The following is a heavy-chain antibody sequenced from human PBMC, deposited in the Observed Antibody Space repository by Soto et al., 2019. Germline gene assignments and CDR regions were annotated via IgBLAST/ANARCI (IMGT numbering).Heavy chain of an antibody. D-gene: IGHD3-22*01. CDR3: ARDLVDSSGLFDY. CDR2: IIPIFGTA. V-gene: IGHV1-69*13. J-gene: IGHJ4*02. CDR1: VGSFSSYA. Sequence: SVKFSCKASVGSFSSYAISWVRQAPGQGLEWMGGIIPIFGTANYAQKFQGRVTITADESTSTAYMELSSLRSEDTAVYYCARDLVDSSGLFDYWGQGPLATVSS.